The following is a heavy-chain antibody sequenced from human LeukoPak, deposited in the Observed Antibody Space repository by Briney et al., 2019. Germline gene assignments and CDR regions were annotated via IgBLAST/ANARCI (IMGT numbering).Heavy chain of an antibody. D-gene: IGHD2-2*01. J-gene: IGHJ1*01. V-gene: IGHV4-34*01. CDR2: INHSGST. Sequence: SETLSLTCAVYGGSFSGYYWSWIRQPPGKGLEWNGEINHSGSTNYNPSLKSRVTISVDTSKNQFSLKLSSVTAADTAVYYCARGVGEYCSSTSCYGAEYFQHWGQGTLVTVSS. CDR3: ARGVGEYCSSTSCYGAEYFQH. CDR1: GGSFSGYY.